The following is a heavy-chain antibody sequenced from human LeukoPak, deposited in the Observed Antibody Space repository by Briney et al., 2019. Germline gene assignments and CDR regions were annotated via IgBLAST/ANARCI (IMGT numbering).Heavy chain of an antibody. D-gene: IGHD2-2*02. J-gene: IGHJ4*02. CDR1: GFTFDDYA. CDR2: ISWNSGSI. V-gene: IGHV3-9*01. Sequence: GGSLRLSCAASGFTFDDYAMHWVRQAPGKGLEWVSGISWNSGSIGYADSVKGRFTISRDNAKNSLYLQMNSLRAEDTALYYCAKGYCSSTSCYIDYWGQGTLVTVSS. CDR3: AKGYCSSTSCYIDY.